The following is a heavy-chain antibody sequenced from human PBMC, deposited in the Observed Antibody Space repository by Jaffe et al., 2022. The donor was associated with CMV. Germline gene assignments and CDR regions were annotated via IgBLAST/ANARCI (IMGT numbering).Heavy chain of an antibody. J-gene: IGHJ6*02. V-gene: IGHV1-2*02. Sequence: QVQLVQSGAEVKKPGASVKVSCKASGYTFTGYYMHWVRQAPGQGLEWMGWINPNSGGTNYAQKFQGRVTMTRDTSISTAYMELSRLRSDDTAVYYCARAFMDTAMVYYYYYGMDVWGQGTTVTVSS. CDR1: GYTFTGYY. CDR2: INPNSGGT. CDR3: ARAFMDTAMVYYYYYGMDV. D-gene: IGHD5-18*01.